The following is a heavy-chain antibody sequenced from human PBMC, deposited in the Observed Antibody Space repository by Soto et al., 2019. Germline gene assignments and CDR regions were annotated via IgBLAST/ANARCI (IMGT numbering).Heavy chain of an antibody. Sequence: QVQLVESGGGVVQPGRSLRLSCAASGFTFSSYAMHWVRQAPGKGLEWVAVISYDGSNKYYANSVKGRFTISRDNSKDTRYLQMNRLRAEDTAVYYCAGGKYYGSGTMDVWGQGTTVTVSS. CDR2: ISYDGSNK. CDR3: AGGKYYGSGTMDV. CDR1: GFTFSSYA. V-gene: IGHV3-30-3*01. J-gene: IGHJ6*02. D-gene: IGHD3-10*01.